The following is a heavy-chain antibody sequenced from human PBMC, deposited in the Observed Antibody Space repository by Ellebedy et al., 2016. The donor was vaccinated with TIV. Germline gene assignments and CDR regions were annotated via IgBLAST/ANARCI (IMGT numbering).Heavy chain of an antibody. CDR2: ISYDGSNK. D-gene: IGHD3-22*01. V-gene: IGHV3-30*18. J-gene: IGHJ4*02. Sequence: GESLKISCAASGFTFSSYGMHWVRQAPGKGLEWVAVISYDGSNKYYADSVKGRFTISRDNSKNTLYLQMNGLRVEDTAIYYCAKGRGGGSDSSAPRYYFDYWGLGTLVTVSS. CDR3: AKGRGGGSDSSAPRYYFDY. CDR1: GFTFSSYG.